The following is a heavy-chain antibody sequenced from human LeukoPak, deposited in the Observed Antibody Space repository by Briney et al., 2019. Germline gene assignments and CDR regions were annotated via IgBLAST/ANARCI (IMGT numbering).Heavy chain of an antibody. Sequence: PGGSLRPSCAASGFTFSSYWMSWVRQAPGKGLEWVANIKQDGSEKYYVDSVKGRFTISRDNAKNSLYLQMNSLRAEDTAVYYCAVGVYGSGSYRWGQGTLVTVSS. CDR1: GFTFSSYW. CDR3: AVGVYGSGSYR. D-gene: IGHD3-10*01. J-gene: IGHJ4*02. V-gene: IGHV3-7*01. CDR2: IKQDGSEK.